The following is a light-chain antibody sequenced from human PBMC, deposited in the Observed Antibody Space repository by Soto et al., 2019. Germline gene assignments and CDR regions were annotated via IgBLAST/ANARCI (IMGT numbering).Light chain of an antibody. CDR3: QQYNNWPPRYT. Sequence: EIVMTQSPATLSVSPGERATLSCRASQSVSSNVAWYQQKPGQAPRPLIYGASTRATGIPARFSGSGSGTEFTLTISSLQSEDFAVYYCQQYNNWPPRYTFGQGTKLEIK. CDR2: GAS. CDR1: QSVSSN. V-gene: IGKV3-15*01. J-gene: IGKJ2*01.